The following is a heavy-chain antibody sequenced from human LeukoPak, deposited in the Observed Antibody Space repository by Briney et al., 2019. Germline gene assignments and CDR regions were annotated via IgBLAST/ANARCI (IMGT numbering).Heavy chain of an antibody. V-gene: IGHV3-30*02. CDR2: IRYDGSNK. J-gene: IGHJ3*01. CDR3: AGNCSSTSCLPYS. D-gene: IGHD2-2*01. Sequence: PGGSLRLSCAASGFTFSSYGMHWVRQAPGKGLEWVAFIRYDGSNKYYADSVKGRFTISRDNSKNTLYLQMNSQRAEDTAVYYCAGNCSSTSCLPYSWGQGTMVTVSS. CDR1: GFTFSSYG.